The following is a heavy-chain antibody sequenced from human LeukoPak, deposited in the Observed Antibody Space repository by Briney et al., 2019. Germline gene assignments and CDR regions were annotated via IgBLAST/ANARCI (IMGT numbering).Heavy chain of an antibody. CDR3: ARLRNVLTGAEYGWFDP. D-gene: IGHD3-9*01. Sequence: SVKVSCKASGGTFSSYAISWVRQAPGRGLEWMGRIIPILGIANYAQKFQGRVTITADKSTSTAYMELSSLRSEDTAVYYCARLRNVLTGAEYGWFDPWGQGTQVTVSS. CDR1: GGTFSSYA. CDR2: IIPILGIA. J-gene: IGHJ5*02. V-gene: IGHV1-69*04.